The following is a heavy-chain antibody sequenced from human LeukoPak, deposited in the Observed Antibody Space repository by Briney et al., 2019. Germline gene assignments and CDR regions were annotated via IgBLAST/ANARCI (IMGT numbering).Heavy chain of an antibody. Sequence: GGSLRLSCAASGFTFSDYYMSWIRQAPGKGLEWVSYISSSGSTIYYADPVKGRFTISRDNAKNSLYLQMNGVRAEDTAVYYCARGGQTHLRFDYWGQGALVTVSS. CDR2: ISSSGSTI. J-gene: IGHJ4*02. CDR1: GFTFSDYY. CDR3: ARGGQTHLRFDY. D-gene: IGHD6-25*01. V-gene: IGHV3-11*01.